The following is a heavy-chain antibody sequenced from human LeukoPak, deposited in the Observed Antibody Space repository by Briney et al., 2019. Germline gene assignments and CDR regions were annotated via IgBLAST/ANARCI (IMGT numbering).Heavy chain of an antibody. J-gene: IGHJ4*02. D-gene: IGHD3-22*01. CDR3: AIQITMIVVVPYFDY. V-gene: IGHV3-11*04. Sequence: PGGSLRLSCAASGLTFSDYYMAWIRQAPGKGLEWVAYISSSGRTIYSADSVKGRFTVSRDNAKNSLFLHMNSLRAEDTAIYYCAIQITMIVVVPYFDYWGQGTLVTVSS. CDR1: GLTFSDYY. CDR2: ISSSGRTI.